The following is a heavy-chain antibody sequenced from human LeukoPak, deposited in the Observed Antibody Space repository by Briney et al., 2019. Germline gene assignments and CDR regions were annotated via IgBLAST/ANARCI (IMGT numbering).Heavy chain of an antibody. CDR2: ISYDGSNK. V-gene: IGHV3-30-3*01. CDR1: GFTFSSYA. Sequence: GRSLRLSCAASGFTFSSYAMHWVRQAPGKGLEWVAVISYDGSNKNNADSVKGRFTISRDDSKNTLYLQMNSLGAEDTAVYYCARAVVAATLYQGMDVWGQGTTVTVSS. CDR3: ARAVVAATLYQGMDV. J-gene: IGHJ6*02. D-gene: IGHD2-15*01.